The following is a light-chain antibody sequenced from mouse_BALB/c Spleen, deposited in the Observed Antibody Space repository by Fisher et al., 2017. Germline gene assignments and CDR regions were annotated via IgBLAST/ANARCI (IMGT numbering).Light chain of an antibody. J-gene: IGKJ1*01. Sequence: IVLTQSPAIMSASPGEKVTMTCSASSSVSYMHWYQQKSGTSPKRWIYDTSKLASGVPARFSGSGSGTSYSLTISRMEAEDAATYYCQQFTSSPWTFGGGTKLEIK. CDR2: DTS. CDR1: SSVSY. V-gene: IGKV4-59*01. CDR3: QQFTSSPWT.